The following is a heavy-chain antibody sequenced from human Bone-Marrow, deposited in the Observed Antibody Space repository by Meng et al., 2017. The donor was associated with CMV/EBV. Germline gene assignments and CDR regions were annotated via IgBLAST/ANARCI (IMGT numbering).Heavy chain of an antibody. J-gene: IGHJ4*02. Sequence: LKISCAASGFTFDDYAMHWVRQAPGKGLEWVSGISWNSGSIGYADSVKGRFTISRDNAKNSLYLQMNSLRAEDTALYYCAKARSRATVTASDYWGQGTLVTVSS. CDR2: ISWNSGSI. CDR1: GFTFDDYA. V-gene: IGHV3-9*01. D-gene: IGHD4-11*01. CDR3: AKARSRATVTASDY.